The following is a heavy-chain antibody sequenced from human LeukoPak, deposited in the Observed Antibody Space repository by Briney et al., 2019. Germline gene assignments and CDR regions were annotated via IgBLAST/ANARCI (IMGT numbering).Heavy chain of an antibody. CDR2: ISTTSTTI. Sequence: GGSLRLSCAASGFTFSSYAMSWVRQAPGKGLEWISYISTTSTTIYYADSVKGRFTISRDNAKNSLYLQTNSLRAEDTAVYYCARGPVAQIGSGWYGGGLDYWGQGTLVTVSS. J-gene: IGHJ4*02. D-gene: IGHD6-19*01. CDR3: ARGPVAQIGSGWYGGGLDY. CDR1: GFTFSSYA. V-gene: IGHV3-48*04.